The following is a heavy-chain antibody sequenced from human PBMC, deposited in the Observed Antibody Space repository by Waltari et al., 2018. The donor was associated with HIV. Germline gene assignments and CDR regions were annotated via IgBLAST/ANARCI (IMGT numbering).Heavy chain of an antibody. V-gene: IGHV3-33*01. Sequence: QVQLVESGGGVVQPGRSLRLSCAASGFTFSSYGMHWVRQAPGKGMELVVGIWYDGSNKYYADSVKGRFTISRDNSKNTLYLQMNSLRAEDTAVYYCARPRSGSYFRLDYWGQGTLVTVSS. D-gene: IGHD1-26*01. J-gene: IGHJ4*02. CDR2: IWYDGSNK. CDR1: GFTFSSYG. CDR3: ARPRSGSYFRLDY.